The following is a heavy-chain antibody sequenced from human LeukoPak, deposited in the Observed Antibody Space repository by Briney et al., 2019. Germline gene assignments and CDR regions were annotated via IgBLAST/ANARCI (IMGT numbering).Heavy chain of an antibody. CDR3: ARAFDWELPHNWFDP. J-gene: IGHJ5*02. V-gene: IGHV3-48*03. CDR1: GFTFSIYE. Sequence: GGSLRLSCAASGFTFSIYEMNWVRQAPENGLEWISYISSSSYIVYYADSVEGRFTISRDNVRSTLYLNMTSLRAEDTAVYYCARAFDWELPHNWFDPWGQGTLVTVSS. CDR2: ISSSSYIV. D-gene: IGHD3-9*01.